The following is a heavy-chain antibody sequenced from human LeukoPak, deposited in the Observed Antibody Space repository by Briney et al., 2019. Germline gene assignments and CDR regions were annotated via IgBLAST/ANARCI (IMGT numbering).Heavy chain of an antibody. V-gene: IGHV6-1*01. CDR2: TYYRSKWYN. J-gene: IGHJ6*03. D-gene: IGHD3-9*01. Sequence: SQTLSLTCAISGDSVSSNSAAWNWIRQSPSRGLEWLGRTYYRSKWYNDYAVSVKSRITINPDTSKNQFSLQLNSVTPEDTAVYYCARELRYFDWLLMYYYYYMDVWGKGTTVTISS. CDR3: ARELRYFDWLLMYYYYYMDV. CDR1: GDSVSSNSAA.